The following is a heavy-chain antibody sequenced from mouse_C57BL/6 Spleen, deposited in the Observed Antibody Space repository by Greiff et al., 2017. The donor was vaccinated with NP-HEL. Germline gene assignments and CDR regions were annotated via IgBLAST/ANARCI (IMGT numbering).Heavy chain of an antibody. CDR1: GYTFTSYW. CDR2: IDPNSGGT. CDR3: ARKGVTLNGGNYFDD. V-gene: IGHV1-72*01. J-gene: IGHJ2*01. Sequence: QVQLQQSGAELVKPGASVKLSCKASGYTFTSYWMHWVKQRPGRGLEWIGRIDPNSGGTKYNEKFKSKATLTVDNPSRTAYMQLSSLTSEDSAVYYCARKGVTLNGGNYFDDWGQGTTLTGSA.